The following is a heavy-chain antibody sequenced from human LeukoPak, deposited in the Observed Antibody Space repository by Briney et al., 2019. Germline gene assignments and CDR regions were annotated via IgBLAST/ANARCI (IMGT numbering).Heavy chain of an antibody. CDR3: ARGCGVVVAATTATAFDY. D-gene: IGHD2-15*01. J-gene: IGHJ4*02. Sequence: SETLSLTCAVYGGSFSGYYWSWIRQPPGKGLEWIGEINHSGSTNCNPSLKSRVTISVDTSKNQFSLKLSSVTAADTAVYYCARGCGVVVAATTATAFDYWGQGTLVTVSS. V-gene: IGHV4-34*01. CDR1: GGSFSGYY. CDR2: INHSGST.